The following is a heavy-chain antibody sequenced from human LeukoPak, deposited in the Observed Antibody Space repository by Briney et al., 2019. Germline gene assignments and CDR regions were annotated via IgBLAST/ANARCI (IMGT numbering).Heavy chain of an antibody. CDR2: ISSSGSTI. CDR3: AREVPDCGGDCYNFDY. J-gene: IGHJ4*02. D-gene: IGHD2-21*02. V-gene: IGHV3-11*01. Sequence: GGSLRLSGAASGFTFSDYYMSWIRQAPGKGLEWVSYISSSGSTIYYADSVKGRFTISRDNAKNSLYLQMNSLRAEDTAVYYCAREVPDCGGDCYNFDYWGQGTLVIVSS. CDR1: GFTFSDYY.